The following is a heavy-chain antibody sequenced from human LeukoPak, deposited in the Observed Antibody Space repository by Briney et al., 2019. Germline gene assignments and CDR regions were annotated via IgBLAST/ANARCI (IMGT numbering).Heavy chain of an antibody. CDR3: AGVDDVSYDSRNYY. D-gene: IGHD3-22*01. CDR2: INWNGGST. J-gene: IGHJ4*02. V-gene: IGHV3-20*04. CDR1: GFTFDDYG. Sequence: GGSLRLSCAASGFTFDDYGMSWVRQAPGKGLEWVSGINWNGGSTGYADSVKGRFTISRDNAKNSLYLQMSSLRAEDTALDYCAGVDDVSYDSRNYYRCQGTLVTVTS.